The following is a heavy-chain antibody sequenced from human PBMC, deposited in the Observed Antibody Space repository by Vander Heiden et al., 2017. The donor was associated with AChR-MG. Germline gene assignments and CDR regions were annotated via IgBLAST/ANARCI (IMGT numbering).Heavy chain of an antibody. D-gene: IGHD2-2*02. Sequence: QVQLVQSGAEVKKPGSPVKVSGKASGGTFSSYDISWVRQAPGQGLEWMGGIIPIFGTANYAQKFQGRVTITADKSTSTAYMELSSLRSEDTAVYYCARSYCSSTSCYTRERYYYGMDVWGQGTTVTVSS. J-gene: IGHJ6*02. CDR2: IIPIFGTA. CDR1: GGTFSSYD. CDR3: ARSYCSSTSCYTRERYYYGMDV. V-gene: IGHV1-69*06.